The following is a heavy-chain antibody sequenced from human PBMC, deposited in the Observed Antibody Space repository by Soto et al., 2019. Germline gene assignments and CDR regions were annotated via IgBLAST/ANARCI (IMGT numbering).Heavy chain of an antibody. J-gene: IGHJ4*02. D-gene: IGHD2-21*02. CDR3: ARGGSVAVMTDGFYY. CDR1: GYTFTSYY. V-gene: IGHV1-46*01. Sequence: QVQLVQSGAEVKKPGASVKVSCKTSGYTFTSYYMHWVRQAPGQGLEWMAIINPSGGNTRYAQKFQGRVTMTRDTSTSTVYMEMSSLRSEDTAVYYCARGGSVAVMTDGFYYWGQGTLVTVSA. CDR2: INPSGGNT.